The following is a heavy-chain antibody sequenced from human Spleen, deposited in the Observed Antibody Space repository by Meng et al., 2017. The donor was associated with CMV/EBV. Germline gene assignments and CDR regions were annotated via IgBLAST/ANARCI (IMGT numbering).Heavy chain of an antibody. CDR2: ISYSGST. Sequence: SETLSLTCTVSAGSISSHSQYWGWIRQPPGKGLEWIGSISYSGSTHHNPSLRSRVTISVDTSKNQFSLKLTSVTAADTAVYYCVRGRPPRYYFDYWGQGALVTVSS. D-gene: IGHD3-9*01. J-gene: IGHJ4*02. CDR3: VRGRPPRYYFDY. V-gene: IGHV4-39*07. CDR1: AGSISSHSQY.